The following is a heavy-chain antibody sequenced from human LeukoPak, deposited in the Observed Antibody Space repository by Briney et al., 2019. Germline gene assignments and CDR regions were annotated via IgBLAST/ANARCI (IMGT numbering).Heavy chain of an antibody. J-gene: IGHJ4*02. CDR1: GFTFSNAW. CDR2: IKSKPDGEAI. V-gene: IGHV3-15*01. CDR3: TRDKLELRQFDY. Sequence: GGSLRLSCAASGFTFSNAWMSWVRQAPGKGLEWVGRIKSKPDGEAIDYAAPVKGRFIISRDDSKDMLYLQMNSLKTEDTGVYYCTRDKLELRQFDYWGQGTLVTVSS. D-gene: IGHD1-26*01.